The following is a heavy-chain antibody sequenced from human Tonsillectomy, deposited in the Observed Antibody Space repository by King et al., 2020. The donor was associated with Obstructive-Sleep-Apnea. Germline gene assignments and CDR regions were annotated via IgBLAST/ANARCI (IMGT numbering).Heavy chain of an antibody. CDR3: ARDGGLAAAGYFDY. CDR1: GFFFTDYY. CDR2: VGTGRNSI. Sequence: VQLVESGGGLVKPGGSLRLSCATSGFFFTDYYMNWIRQAPGKGLEWVANVGTGRNSIFYADSVRGRFTISRDNAKDLVFLQMDSLRADDTAVYYCARDGGLAAAGYFDYWGQGTLVTVSS. J-gene: IGHJ4*02. D-gene: IGHD6-13*01. V-gene: IGHV3-11*01.